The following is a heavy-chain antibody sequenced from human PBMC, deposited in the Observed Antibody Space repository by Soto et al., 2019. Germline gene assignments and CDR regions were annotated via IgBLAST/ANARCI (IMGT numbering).Heavy chain of an antibody. J-gene: IGHJ4*02. V-gene: IGHV4-34*01. CDR1: GGSWSDYF. D-gene: IGHD2-21*01. CDR3: ARENWTDGYEGFIGF. CDR2: ISRGGDT. Sequence: SVTLCLTWAVDGGSWSDYFWSWIRQPPGRGLEWIGEISRGGDTNYNSSLKSRLSISVDTSKNQFSLNLKSVTAADTAVYLCARENWTDGYEGFIGFWGQRTLVTVSS.